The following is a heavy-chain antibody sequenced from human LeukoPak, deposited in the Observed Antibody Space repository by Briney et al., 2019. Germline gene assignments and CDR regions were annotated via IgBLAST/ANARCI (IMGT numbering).Heavy chain of an antibody. CDR3: ARTYYYGSGSYYDSRDAFDI. D-gene: IGHD3-10*01. J-gene: IGHJ3*02. CDR2: IYQSGST. CDR1: GFSISSGHY. Sequence: SETLSLTCTVSGFSISSGHYWGWIRQPPGKGLEWIGTIYQSGSTYFNPSLKSRVTISVDRAKNQFSLKLSSVTAADTAVYYCARTYYYGSGSYYDSRDAFDIWGQGTMVTISS. V-gene: IGHV4-38-2*02.